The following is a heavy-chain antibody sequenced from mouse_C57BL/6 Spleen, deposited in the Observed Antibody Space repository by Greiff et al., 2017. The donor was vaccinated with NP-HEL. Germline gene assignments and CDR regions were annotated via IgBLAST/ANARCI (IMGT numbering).Heavy chain of an antibody. D-gene: IGHD4-1*02. Sequence: EVTLVESGGDLVKPGGSLKLSCAASGFTFSSYGMSWVRQTPDKRLEWVATISSGGSYTYYPDSVKGRFTISRDNAKNTLYLQMSSLKSEDTAMYYCASTVSQLGYYFDYWGQGTTLTVSS. CDR3: ASTVSQLGYYFDY. V-gene: IGHV5-6*01. CDR2: ISSGGSYT. CDR1: GFTFSSYG. J-gene: IGHJ2*01.